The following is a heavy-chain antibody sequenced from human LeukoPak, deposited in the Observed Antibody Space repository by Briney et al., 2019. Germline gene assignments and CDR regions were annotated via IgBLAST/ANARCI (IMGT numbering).Heavy chain of an antibody. CDR1: GGSVSTYY. CDR3: ARGGVLDAFDI. Sequence: PSETLSLTCTVSGGSVSTYYWSWIRLPAGKGLEWIGRIYTSGTTDYNPSLKSRVIMSLDTSKNQFSLNLNSVTAADTAVYYCARGGVLDAFDIWGQGTMVTVSS. D-gene: IGHD3-16*01. J-gene: IGHJ3*02. V-gene: IGHV4-4*07. CDR2: IYTSGTT.